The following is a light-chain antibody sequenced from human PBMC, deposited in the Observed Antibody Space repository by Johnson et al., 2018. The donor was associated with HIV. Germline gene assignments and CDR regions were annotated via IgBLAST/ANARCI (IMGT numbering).Light chain of an antibody. Sequence: QSVLTQPPSVSAAPGQKVTISCSGSSSNVGNNYVSWYQQLTGAAPKLLIYETNKRPSGIPDRFSGSKSGTSATLGITGLPTGDEADYYCGIWDISLSAYVFVTVTKVTVL. V-gene: IGLV1-51*02. J-gene: IGLJ1*01. CDR3: GIWDISLSAYV. CDR2: ETN. CDR1: SSNVGNNY.